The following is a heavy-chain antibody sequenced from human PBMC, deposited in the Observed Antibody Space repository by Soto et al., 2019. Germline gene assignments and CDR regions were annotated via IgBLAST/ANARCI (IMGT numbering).Heavy chain of an antibody. J-gene: IGHJ3*02. D-gene: IGHD1-26*01. Sequence: SETLSLTCTVSSGSIGTYFWSWIRQPPGKGLEWIGYIYYSGTTNYNPSLKSRVTIFLDTSKNQFSLRLSSVTAADTAVYYCARGRGGTYDAFDIWGQGTLVTVSS. V-gene: IGHV4-59*01. CDR2: IYYSGTT. CDR1: SGSIGTYF. CDR3: ARGRGGTYDAFDI.